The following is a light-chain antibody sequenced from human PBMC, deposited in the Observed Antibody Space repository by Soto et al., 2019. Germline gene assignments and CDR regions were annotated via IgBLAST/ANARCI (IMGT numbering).Light chain of an antibody. Sequence: QSALTQPASVSGSPGQSITISCSGTSSDVGSYDHVAWYQQFPGKTPKLMIYEVSNRPSGVSSRFSVSKSGNTASLTISGLQAEDEADYYCISYTGSSTSYVFGSGTKVTVL. J-gene: IGLJ1*01. CDR2: EVS. V-gene: IGLV2-14*01. CDR1: SSDVGSYDH. CDR3: ISYTGSSTSYV.